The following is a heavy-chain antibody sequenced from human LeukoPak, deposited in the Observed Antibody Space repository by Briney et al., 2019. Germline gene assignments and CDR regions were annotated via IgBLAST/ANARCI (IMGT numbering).Heavy chain of an antibody. J-gene: IGHJ4*02. Sequence: GGSLRLSCAASEFSVGSNYMTWVRQAPGKGLEWVSSMSVTGGRTYYADSVKGRFTISRDNSKNTLYLQMNSLRAEDSAVYYCAKREDYYGSGPFDYWGQGTLVTVSS. CDR1: EFSVGSNY. CDR2: MSVTGGRT. V-gene: IGHV3-23*01. D-gene: IGHD3-10*01. CDR3: AKREDYYGSGPFDY.